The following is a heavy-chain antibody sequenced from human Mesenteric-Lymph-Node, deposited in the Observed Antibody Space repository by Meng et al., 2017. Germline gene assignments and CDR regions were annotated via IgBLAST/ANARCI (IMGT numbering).Heavy chain of an antibody. V-gene: IGHV4-30-4*01. D-gene: IGHD3-10*01. Sequence: QVQLQESGPGLVKPSQTLSLTCSVSGGSISSGDSYWSWIRQPPGKGLEWIGYIYYSGSTSYNPSLQSRVTMFVDTSKNQFSLMLTSVTATDTAVYYCARRRGGSGRDCWGQGTLVTVSS. CDR3: ARRRGGSGRDC. J-gene: IGHJ4*02. CDR1: GGSISSGDSY. CDR2: IYYSGST.